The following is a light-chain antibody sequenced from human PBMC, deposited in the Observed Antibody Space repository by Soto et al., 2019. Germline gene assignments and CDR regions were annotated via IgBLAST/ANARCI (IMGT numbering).Light chain of an antibody. V-gene: IGKV3-15*01. CDR3: QQYDSSPPIT. J-gene: IGKJ5*01. CDR1: QGIGDT. CDR2: DTS. Sequence: EIVMTQSPATLSVSPGEGATLSCRASQGIGDTLAWYQQKPGQTPRLLIYDTSIRAAGVPARFSGSRSGAEFTLTISSLQSEDFAVYYCQQYDSSPPITFGQGTRLEIK.